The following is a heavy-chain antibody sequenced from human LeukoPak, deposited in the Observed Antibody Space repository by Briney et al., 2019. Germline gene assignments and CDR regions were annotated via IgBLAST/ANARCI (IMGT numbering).Heavy chain of an antibody. V-gene: IGHV3-66*02. D-gene: IGHD3-22*01. CDR2: LYSGGST. J-gene: IGHJ3*02. CDR1: GFTLSSNY. Sequence: GGSLRHSCAASGFTLSSNYMGWVRQAPGRGLEGVSVLYSGGSTYYPDSVKGRFTISRDNSQNTLYLQMDSLRAEDTAVYYCARLYDSSAYGAFDIWGQGTMVTVSS. CDR3: ARLYDSSAYGAFDI.